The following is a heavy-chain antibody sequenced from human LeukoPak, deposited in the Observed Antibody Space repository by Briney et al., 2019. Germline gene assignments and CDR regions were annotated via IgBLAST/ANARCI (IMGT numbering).Heavy chain of an antibody. CDR3: AKGTYYYGSGSTETCGEN. CDR2: ISDTSTRT. J-gene: IGHJ4*02. D-gene: IGHD3-10*01. CDR1: GFTFSSYS. V-gene: IGHV3-23*01. Sequence: GGSLRLSCAPSGFTFSSYSMSWVRQAPGKGLEWVSPISDTSTRTYYTDSVNGRFTISRDNYKDTLYVQMNSLRAEDTAVYYCAKGTYYYGSGSTETCGENWGQGILVIVSS.